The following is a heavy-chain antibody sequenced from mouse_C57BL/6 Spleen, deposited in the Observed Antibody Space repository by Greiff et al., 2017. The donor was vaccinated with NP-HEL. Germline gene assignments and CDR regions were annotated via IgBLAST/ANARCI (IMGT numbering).Heavy chain of an antibody. CDR3: ARAPYYGYDGGYFDV. V-gene: IGHV5-4*01. J-gene: IGHJ1*03. Sequence: EVQLVESGGGLVKPGGSLKLSCAASGFTFSSYAMSWVRQTPEKRLEWVATISDGGSYTYYPDNVQGRFTISRDNAKNNLYLQMSHLKSEDTAMYYCARAPYYGYDGGYFDVWGTGTTVTVSS. D-gene: IGHD2-9*01. CDR2: ISDGGSYT. CDR1: GFTFSSYA.